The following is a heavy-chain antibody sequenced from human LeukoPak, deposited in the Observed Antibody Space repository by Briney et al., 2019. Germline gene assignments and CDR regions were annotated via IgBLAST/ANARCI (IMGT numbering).Heavy chain of an antibody. Sequence: GGSLRLSCAASGFTVSSNYMSWVRQAPGKGLEWVSVIYSGGSTYYADSVKGRFTISRDNSKNTLYLQMNSLRAEDAAVYYCARGGDSSGSIIAHDAFDIWGQGTMVTVSS. V-gene: IGHV3-66*01. CDR2: IYSGGST. D-gene: IGHD3-22*01. J-gene: IGHJ3*02. CDR3: ARGGDSSGSIIAHDAFDI. CDR1: GFTVSSNY.